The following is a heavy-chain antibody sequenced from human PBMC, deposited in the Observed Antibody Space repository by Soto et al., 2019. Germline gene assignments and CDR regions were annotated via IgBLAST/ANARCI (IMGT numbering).Heavy chain of an antibody. CDR2: ISAYNGDT. CDR3: ARGWQLVGYFYYYMDV. J-gene: IGHJ6*03. Sequence: ASVKVSCKASGYTFTNYGITWVRQAPGQGLEWMGWISAYNGDTHYTQRLQGRVTMTTDTSTSTAYMELRGLRSDDTAVYYCARGWQLVGYFYYYMDVWGKGTTVTVFS. CDR1: GYTFTNYG. D-gene: IGHD6-6*01. V-gene: IGHV1-18*01.